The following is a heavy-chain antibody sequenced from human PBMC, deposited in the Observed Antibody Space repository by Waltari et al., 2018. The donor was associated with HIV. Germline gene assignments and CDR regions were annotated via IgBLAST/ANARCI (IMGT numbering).Heavy chain of an antibody. V-gene: IGHV3-30*18. D-gene: IGHD3-9*01. CDR2: ISYDGSNK. CDR1: GFTFSSYG. Sequence: QVQLVESGGGVVQPRRSLRLSCAASGFTFSSYGMHWVRQAPGKGLEGVAVISYDGSNKYYADSVKGRFTISRDNSKNTLYLQMNSLEAEDTAVYYCAKDRQKIGYYDILTGYLDYGGQGTLVTVSS. CDR3: AKDRQKIGYYDILTGYLDY. J-gene: IGHJ4*02.